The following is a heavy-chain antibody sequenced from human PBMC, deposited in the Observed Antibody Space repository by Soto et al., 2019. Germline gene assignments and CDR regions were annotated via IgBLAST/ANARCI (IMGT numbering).Heavy chain of an antibody. CDR2: INSDGSST. Sequence: HPGGSLRLSCAASGFTFSSYWMHWVRQAPGKGLVWVSRINSDGSSTSYADSVKGRFTISRDNAKNTLYLQMNSLRAEDTAVYYCASSRYFDWTPSWYYFDYWGQGTLVTVSS. CDR1: GFTFSSYW. V-gene: IGHV3-74*01. J-gene: IGHJ4*02. CDR3: ASSRYFDWTPSWYYFDY. D-gene: IGHD3-9*01.